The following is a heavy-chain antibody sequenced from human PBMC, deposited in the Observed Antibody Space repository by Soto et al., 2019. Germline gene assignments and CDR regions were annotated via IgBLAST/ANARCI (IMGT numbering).Heavy chain of an antibody. D-gene: IGHD4-4*01. CDR3: VKEMTTLFFDY. CDR2: VNGKGDV. V-gene: IGHV3-43*01. J-gene: IGHJ4*02. CDR1: GFTFKKYT. Sequence: GGSLRLSCAASGFTFKKYTMHWVRQAPGKGLEWVCLVNGKGDVYYADSVKGRFTVSRDNKRNFASLQIDSLRVEDTALYYCVKEMTTLFFDYWGQGSLVTVSS.